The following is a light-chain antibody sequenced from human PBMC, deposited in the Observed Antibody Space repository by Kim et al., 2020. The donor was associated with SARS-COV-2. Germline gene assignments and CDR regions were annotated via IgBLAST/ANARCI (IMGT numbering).Light chain of an antibody. CDR1: QSISTF. J-gene: IGKJ5*01. Sequence: DIQMTQSPSSLSASAGDRVTITCRASQSISTFLNWYQQKPGKAPNLLIYAASSLQSGVPSRFSGSGSGTDFTLTISSLQPEDFATYYCQQTYSTPVTFGRGTRLEIK. V-gene: IGKV1-39*01. CDR3: QQTYSTPVT. CDR2: AAS.